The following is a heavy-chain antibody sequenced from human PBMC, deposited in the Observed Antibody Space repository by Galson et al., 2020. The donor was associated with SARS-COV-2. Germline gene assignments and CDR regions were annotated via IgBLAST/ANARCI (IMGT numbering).Heavy chain of an antibody. J-gene: IGHJ5*02. Sequence: SETLSLTCTVSGGSINSGGYYWSWIRQHPGNGLEWIGYINYRGNTDYNPSLKSRLSISIDTSRNQFSLNVYSVSAADTAFYYCARLRDYYIVIDPWGQGTLVTVSS. CDR1: GGSINSGGYY. CDR3: ARLRDYYIVIDP. D-gene: IGHD4-17*01. CDR2: INYRGNT. V-gene: IGHV4-31*03.